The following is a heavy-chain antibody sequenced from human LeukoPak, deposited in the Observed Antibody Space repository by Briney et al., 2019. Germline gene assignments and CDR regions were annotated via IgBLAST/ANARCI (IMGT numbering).Heavy chain of an antibody. D-gene: IGHD3-22*01. CDR3: AKDETDYYDNSGGAFDV. Sequence: GGSLRLSCAASGFIFSSHAMHWVRQAPGKGLEWVGVSGGSSGSIFYADSVSGRFSISRDNSKNTLYLQMSSLRAEDTAVYYCAKDETDYYDNSGGAFDVWGQGTMVTVSS. V-gene: IGHV3-23*01. CDR1: GFIFSSHA. J-gene: IGHJ3*01. CDR2: SGGSSGSI.